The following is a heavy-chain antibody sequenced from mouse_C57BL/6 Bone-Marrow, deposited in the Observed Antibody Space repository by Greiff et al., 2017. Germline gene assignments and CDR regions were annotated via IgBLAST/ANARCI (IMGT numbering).Heavy chain of an antibody. D-gene: IGHD1-1*02. CDR1: GYTFTSYW. J-gene: IGHJ4*01. V-gene: IGHV1-64*01. Sequence: VQLQQPGAELVKPGASVKLSCKASGYTFTSYWMHWVKQRPGQGLEWIGMIHPNSGSTNYNEKFKSKATLTVDKSSSTAYMQLSSLTSEDSAVYYCARGPFGGYPYYYAMDYGGQGTSVTVSS. CDR3: ARGPFGGYPYYYAMDY. CDR2: IHPNSGST.